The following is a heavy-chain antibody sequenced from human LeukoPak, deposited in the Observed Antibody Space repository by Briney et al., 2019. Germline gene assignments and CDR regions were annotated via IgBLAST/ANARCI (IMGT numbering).Heavy chain of an antibody. Sequence: PSETLSLTCTVSGGSISSYYWSWIRQPPGKGLEWIGYIYYSGSTNYNPSLKSRVTISVDTSKNQFSLKLSSVTAADTAVYYCAVPSHGDYDDAFDIWGQGTMVTVSS. CDR2: IYYSGST. CDR1: GGSISSYY. V-gene: IGHV4-59*12. J-gene: IGHJ3*02. CDR3: AVPSHGDYDDAFDI. D-gene: IGHD4-17*01.